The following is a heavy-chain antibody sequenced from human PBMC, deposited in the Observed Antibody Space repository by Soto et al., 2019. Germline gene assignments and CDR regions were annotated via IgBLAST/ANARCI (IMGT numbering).Heavy chain of an antibody. CDR1: GFTVSSNY. Sequence: GGSLRLSCAASGFTVSSNYMSWVRQAPGKGLEWVSVIYSGGSTYYADSVKGRFTISRDNSKNTLYLQMNSLRAEDTAVYYCASHCSSTSCSKGFDYWGQGTLVTVSS. V-gene: IGHV3-66*01. CDR2: IYSGGST. J-gene: IGHJ4*02. CDR3: ASHCSSTSCSKGFDY. D-gene: IGHD2-2*01.